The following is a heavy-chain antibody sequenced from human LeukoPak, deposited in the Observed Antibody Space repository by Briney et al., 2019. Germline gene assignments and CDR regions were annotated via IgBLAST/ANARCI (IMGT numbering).Heavy chain of an antibody. CDR3: ARGRYCSGGSCYSFDP. CDR1: GFIFSSYS. J-gene: IGHJ5*02. V-gene: IGHV3-21*01. CDR2: ISSSSSYI. Sequence: GGSLRLSCAASGFIFSSYSMNWVRQAPGKGLEGVSSISSSSSYIYYADSVKGRFTISRDNAKNSLYLQMNSLRAEDTAVYYCARGRYCSGGSCYSFDPWGQGTLVTVSS. D-gene: IGHD2-15*01.